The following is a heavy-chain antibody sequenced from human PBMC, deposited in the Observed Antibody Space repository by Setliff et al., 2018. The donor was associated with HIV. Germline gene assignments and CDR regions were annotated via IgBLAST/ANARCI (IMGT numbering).Heavy chain of an antibody. CDR1: GFTFSDYP. D-gene: IGHD3-10*01. J-gene: IGHJ4*02. V-gene: IGHV3-49*03. Sequence: GGSLRLSCATSGFTFSDYPMSWFRQAPGKGLEWVSFIRTRAYRGTTDYAAPVKGRFTISRDDSKNTLYLQMNSLKTEDTAVYYCTRNPRWFGELVDYWGQGTLVTVSS. CDR2: IRTRAYRGTT. CDR3: TRNPRWFGELVDY.